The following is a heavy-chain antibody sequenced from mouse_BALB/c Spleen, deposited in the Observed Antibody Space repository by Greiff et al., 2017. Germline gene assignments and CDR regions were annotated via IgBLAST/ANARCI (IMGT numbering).Heavy chain of an antibody. CDR3: ARDRGDY. J-gene: IGHJ2*01. CDR2: IRNKANGYTT. Sequence: EVMLVESGGGLVQPGGSLRLSCATSGFTFTDYYMSWVRQPPGKALEWLGFIRNKANGYTTEYSASVKGRFTISRDNSQSILYLQMNTLRAEDSATDYCARDRGDYWGQGTTLTVSS. V-gene: IGHV7-3*02. CDR1: GFTFTDYY.